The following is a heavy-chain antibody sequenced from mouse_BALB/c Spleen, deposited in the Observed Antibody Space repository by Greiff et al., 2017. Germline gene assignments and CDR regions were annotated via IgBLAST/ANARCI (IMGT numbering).Heavy chain of an antibody. J-gene: IGHJ4*01. CDR3: TRDRGGYSHYYAMDY. CDR1: GFTFSSYT. CDR2: ISSGGSYT. Sequence: EVNVVESGGGLVKPGGSLKLSCAASGFTFSSYTMSWVRQTPEKRLEWVATISSGGSYTYYPDSVKGRFTISRDNAKNTLYLQMSSLKSEDTAMYYCTRDRGGYSHYYAMDYWGQGTSVTVSS. D-gene: IGHD2-3*01. V-gene: IGHV5-6-4*01.